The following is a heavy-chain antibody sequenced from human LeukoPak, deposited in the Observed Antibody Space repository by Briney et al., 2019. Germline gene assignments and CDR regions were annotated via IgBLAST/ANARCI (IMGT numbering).Heavy chain of an antibody. CDR3: ARRSIVVVSKVDY. D-gene: IGHD3-22*01. V-gene: IGHV4-34*01. CDR1: GGSISSYY. CDR2: INHSGST. Sequence: PSETLSLTCTVSGGSISSYYWSWIRQPPGKGLEWIGEINHSGSTNYNPSLKSRVTISVDTSKNQFSLKLSSVTAADTAVYYCARRSIVVVSKVDYWGQGTLVTVSS. J-gene: IGHJ4*02.